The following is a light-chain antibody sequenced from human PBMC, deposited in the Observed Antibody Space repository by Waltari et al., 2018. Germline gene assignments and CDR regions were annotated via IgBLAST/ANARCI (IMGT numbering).Light chain of an antibody. CDR3: QQFNTWPWA. CDR2: GAS. CDR1: QTVSSN. J-gene: IGKJ1*01. V-gene: IGKV3-15*01. Sequence: EIVMTQSPATLSVSPGERATLSCRASQTVSSNLAWYQQKPGQAPRLLIYGASTRATDIPARFGGSGSWTEFTLTISSLQSEDFAVYYCQQFNTWPWAFGQGTKVEIK.